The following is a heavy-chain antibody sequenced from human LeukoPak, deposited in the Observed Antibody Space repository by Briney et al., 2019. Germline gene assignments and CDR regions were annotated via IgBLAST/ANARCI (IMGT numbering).Heavy chain of an antibody. CDR3: ARRGRGSWVGGFLDY. CDR1: GASISSNDYY. V-gene: IGHV4-39*01. Sequence: SETLSLTCTVSGASISSNDYYWGWIRQPPGKGREWIGSIYYSGSTYYNPSLQSRVTISVDTSKNQFSLKLTSVTAADTAVYYCARRGRGSWVGGFLDYWGQGTLVTVSS. J-gene: IGHJ4*02. D-gene: IGHD6-13*01. CDR2: IYYSGST.